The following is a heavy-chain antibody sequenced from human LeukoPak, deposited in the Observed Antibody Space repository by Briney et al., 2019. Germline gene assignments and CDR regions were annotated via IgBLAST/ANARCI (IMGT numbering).Heavy chain of an antibody. CDR2: ISTSSTTI. D-gene: IGHD3-3*01. V-gene: IGHV3-48*01. J-gene: IGHJ3*02. CDR3: ARDHDFWSGSDTFDI. CDR1: GFTFSSYS. Sequence: PGGSLRPSCAASGFTFSSYSMNWVRQAPGKGLEWVSYISTSSTTIYYADSVKGRFTISRDNAKNSLYLQMNSLRAEDKAVYYCARDHDFWSGSDTFDIWGQGTMVTVSS.